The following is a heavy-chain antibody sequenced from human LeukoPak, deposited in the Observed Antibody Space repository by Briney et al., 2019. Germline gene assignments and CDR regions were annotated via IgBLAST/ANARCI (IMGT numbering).Heavy chain of an antibody. CDR2: VISDGSSA. Sequence: GGSLRLSCAASGFTFSDYWMHWVRHAPGKGLVWVSRVISDGSSATYTDSVKGRFSVSRDNAKNTMYLQMNSLRAEDTAVYYCTRDRRYGGMDAWGQGTTVTVSS. V-gene: IGHV3-74*01. J-gene: IGHJ6*02. D-gene: IGHD3-10*01. CDR3: TRDRRYGGMDA. CDR1: GFTFSDYW.